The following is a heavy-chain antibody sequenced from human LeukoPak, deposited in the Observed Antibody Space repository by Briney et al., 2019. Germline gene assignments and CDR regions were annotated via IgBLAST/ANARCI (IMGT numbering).Heavy chain of an antibody. Sequence: GASVKVSCKASGGTFSSYAISWVRQAPGHGLEWMGGIIPIFGTANYAQKSQGRVTITTDESTSTAYMELSSLRSEDTAVYYCARGERVGATTQMDYWGQGTLVTVSS. J-gene: IGHJ4*02. CDR1: GGTFSSYA. CDR2: IIPIFGTA. D-gene: IGHD1-26*01. CDR3: ARGERVGATTQMDY. V-gene: IGHV1-69*05.